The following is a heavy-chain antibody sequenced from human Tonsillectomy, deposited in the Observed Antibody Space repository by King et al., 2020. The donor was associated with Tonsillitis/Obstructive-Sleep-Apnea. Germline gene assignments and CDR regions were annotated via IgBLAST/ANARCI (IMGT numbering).Heavy chain of an antibody. D-gene: IGHD1-26*01. V-gene: IGHV3-7*04. J-gene: IGHJ3*02. CDR2: VNPDGSTK. CDR1: GFTFSSYC. Sequence: VQLVESGGGLVQPGGSLRLSCAPSGFTFSSYCMSWVRQAPGKGLEWVAHVNPDGSTKYCVDSVKGRFTISRDNGRDSLYLQLNSLRDEDTAVYYCARDPGWGAFEIWGHGTMGTVSS. CDR3: ARDPGWGAFEI.